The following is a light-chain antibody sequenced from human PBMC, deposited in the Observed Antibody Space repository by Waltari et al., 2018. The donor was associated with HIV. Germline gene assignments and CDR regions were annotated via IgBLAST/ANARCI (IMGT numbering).Light chain of an antibody. CDR2: GKN. Sequence: ITCQGDSLRSYYASWYQQKPGQAPVLVIYGKNNRPSGIPDRFSGSSSGNTASLTITGAQAEDEADYYCNSRDSSGNIWVYVFGTGTKVTVL. CDR1: SLRSYY. V-gene: IGLV3-19*01. J-gene: IGLJ1*01. CDR3: NSRDSSGNIWVYV.